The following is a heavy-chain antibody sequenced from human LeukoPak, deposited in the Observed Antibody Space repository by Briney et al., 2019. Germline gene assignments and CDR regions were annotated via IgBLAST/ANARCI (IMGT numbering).Heavy chain of an antibody. V-gene: IGHV4-34*01. J-gene: IGHJ4*02. D-gene: IGHD2-15*01. Sequence: SETLSLTCAVYGGSFSGYYWSWIRQPPGKGLEWIGEINHSGSTNYNPSLKSRVTISVDTSKNQFSLKLSSVTAADTAVYYCARESSGGSCRSPHKDYWGQGTLVTVSS. CDR2: INHSGST. CDR3: ARESSGGSCRSPHKDY. CDR1: GGSFSGYY.